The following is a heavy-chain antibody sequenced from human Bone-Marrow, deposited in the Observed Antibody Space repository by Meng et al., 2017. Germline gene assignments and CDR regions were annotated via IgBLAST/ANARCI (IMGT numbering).Heavy chain of an antibody. CDR3: VRQGFDS. J-gene: IGHJ4*02. V-gene: IGHV3-74*03. Sequence: GESLKISCAASGFTFSTYWMYWVRQTPGQGLVWLSRINGDGSSITYADFVKGQFTISRDNAKKTLYLQVDSLRVEDTAVYYCVRQGFDSWGQGTLVTVSS. CDR1: GFTFSTYW. CDR2: INGDGSSI.